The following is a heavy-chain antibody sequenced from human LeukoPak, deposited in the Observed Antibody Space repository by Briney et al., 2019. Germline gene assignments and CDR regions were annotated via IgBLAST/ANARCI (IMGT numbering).Heavy chain of an antibody. J-gene: IGHJ4*02. CDR1: GFTVSSNY. D-gene: IGHD3-22*01. Sequence: PGGSLRLSCAASGFTVSSNYMSWVRQAPGKGLEWVSVIYSGGSTYYADSVKGRFTISRDNSKNTLYLQMNSLRAEDTAVYYCARGYDSSGYYPYYFDYWGQGTLVTVSS. V-gene: IGHV3-66*01. CDR3: ARGYDSSGYYPYYFDY. CDR2: IYSGGST.